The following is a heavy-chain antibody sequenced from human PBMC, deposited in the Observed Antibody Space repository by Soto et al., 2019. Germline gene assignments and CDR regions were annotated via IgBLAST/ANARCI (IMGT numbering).Heavy chain of an antibody. CDR3: ARGYCSAVGCYVHYYYGFDV. Sequence: GGSLRLSCAGSGFSFNRYDMSWVRQAPGKGLQWVSGISGSSDRTYYADSVEGRFTISRDNSKNTLYLQMNSLRADDTAVYYCARGYCSAVGCYVHYYYGFDVWGQGTTVTVS. J-gene: IGHJ6*02. D-gene: IGHD2-15*01. V-gene: IGHV3-23*01. CDR2: ISGSSDRT. CDR1: GFSFNRYD.